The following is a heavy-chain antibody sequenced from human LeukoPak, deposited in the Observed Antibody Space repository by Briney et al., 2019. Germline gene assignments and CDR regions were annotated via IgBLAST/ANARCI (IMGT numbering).Heavy chain of an antibody. CDR2: ISGSGGST. Sequence: SGRSLRLSCAASGFTFSSYAMSWVRQAPGKGLEWVSAISGSGGSTYYADSVKGRFTISRDNSKNTLYLQMNSLRAEDTAVYYCAKPQAILVVITTPYFDYWGQGTLVTVSS. D-gene: IGHD3-22*01. CDR3: AKPQAILVVITTPYFDY. CDR1: GFTFSSYA. V-gene: IGHV3-23*01. J-gene: IGHJ4*02.